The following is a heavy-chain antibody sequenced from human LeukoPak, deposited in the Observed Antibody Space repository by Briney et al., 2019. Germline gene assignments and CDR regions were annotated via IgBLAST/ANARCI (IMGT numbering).Heavy chain of an antibody. Sequence: SETLSLTCPVSGGSISNDYWSWIRQPPGKGLEWIGYISDIGRTNYNASLKSRITISRDTSKNLFSLKVNSVNAADPAEYYCARQVQLVEFDYWGQGTLVTVSS. CDR3: ARQVQLVEFDY. CDR2: ISDIGRT. CDR1: GGSISNDY. D-gene: IGHD6-13*01. J-gene: IGHJ4*02. V-gene: IGHV4-59*08.